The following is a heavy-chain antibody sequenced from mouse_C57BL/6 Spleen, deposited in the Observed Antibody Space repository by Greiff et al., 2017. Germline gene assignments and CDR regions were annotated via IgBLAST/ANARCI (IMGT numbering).Heavy chain of an antibody. V-gene: IGHV1-52*01. J-gene: IGHJ2*01. D-gene: IGHD1-1*01. Sequence: QVQLQQPGAELVRPGSSVKLSCKASGYTFTSYWMHWVKQRPKQGLEWIGNIDPSDSETHYPQKFKDKATLTVEKSSSTAYMQLSSLTSEDSAVYYCARGTTGVAPADWGQGTTLTVSS. CDR2: IDPSDSET. CDR3: ARGTTGVAPAD. CDR1: GYTFTSYW.